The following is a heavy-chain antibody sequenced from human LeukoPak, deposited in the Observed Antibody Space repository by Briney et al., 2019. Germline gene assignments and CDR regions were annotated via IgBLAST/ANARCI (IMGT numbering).Heavy chain of an antibody. Sequence: GGSLRLSCPASGFTFSSYSMNWVRQAPGKGLEWVSSISSSSSYIYYADSVKGGFTISRDNAKNSLYLQMNSLRAEDTAVYYCARDRRAAAGYYYGMDVWGQGTTVTVSS. J-gene: IGHJ6*02. CDR1: GFTFSSYS. V-gene: IGHV3-21*01. D-gene: IGHD6-13*01. CDR2: ISSSSSYI. CDR3: ARDRRAAAGYYYGMDV.